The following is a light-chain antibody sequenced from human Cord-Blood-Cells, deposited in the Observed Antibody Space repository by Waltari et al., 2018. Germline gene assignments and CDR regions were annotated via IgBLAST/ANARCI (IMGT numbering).Light chain of an antibody. CDR1: QSISSY. Sequence: IQLTPSPSSLSASVGVRVTITCQASQSISSYLNWYQQKPGKAPMLLIYAASSLQSGSPARFSGSGSGTDFTLTISSLQPEDFATYYCQQSYSTPRAFGQGTKVEIK. CDR2: AAS. J-gene: IGKJ1*01. V-gene: IGKV1-39*01. CDR3: QQSYSTPRA.